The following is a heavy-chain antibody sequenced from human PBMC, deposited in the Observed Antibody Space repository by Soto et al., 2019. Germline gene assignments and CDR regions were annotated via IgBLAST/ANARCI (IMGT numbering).Heavy chain of an antibody. CDR3: AIRILGVEY. J-gene: IGHJ4*02. CDR1: GFTFSAYA. V-gene: IGHV3-23*01. Sequence: EVQLLESGGGLVQPGGSLRLSCAASGFTFSAYAMSWVRQAPGKGLEWVSAISGTSPSTYYADSVQGRFTISRDRTRKTLLLQMNTLRDEDTAVYFCAIRILGVEYWGQGTQVTVSS. D-gene: IGHD3-3*01. CDR2: ISGTSPST.